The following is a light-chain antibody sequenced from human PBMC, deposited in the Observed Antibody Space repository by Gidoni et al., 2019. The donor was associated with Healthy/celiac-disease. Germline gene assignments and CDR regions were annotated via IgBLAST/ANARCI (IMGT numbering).Light chain of an antibody. V-gene: IGKV3-11*01. CDR1: QNVSSY. CDR3: QQRSNWPPD. J-gene: IGKJ5*01. CDR2: DAS. Sequence: EIVLTQSPATLSLSPGERATLPCRASQNVSSYLAWYQQKPGQAPRLLIYDASNRATGIPARFSGSGSGTDFTLTISSLEPEDFAVYYCQQRSNWPPDFGQGTRLEIK.